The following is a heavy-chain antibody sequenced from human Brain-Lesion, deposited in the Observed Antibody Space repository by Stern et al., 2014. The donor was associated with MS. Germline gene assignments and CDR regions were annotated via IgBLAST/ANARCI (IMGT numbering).Heavy chain of an antibody. CDR2: ISYSGIT. Sequence: QVQLQESGPGLVKPSETLSLTCTVSGASISSSYWSWIRQPPRKGPEWTAYISYSGITNYNPSLRSRVTISVDMAKNQFSLKVTSVTAADTAVYYCAKWGTGGYGHFDYWGQGILVTVSS. J-gene: IGHJ4*02. D-gene: IGHD3-16*01. CDR1: GASISSSY. V-gene: IGHV4-59*01. CDR3: AKWGTGGYGHFDY.